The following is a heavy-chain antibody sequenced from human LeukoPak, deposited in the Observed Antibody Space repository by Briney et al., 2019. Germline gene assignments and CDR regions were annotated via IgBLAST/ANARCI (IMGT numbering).Heavy chain of an antibody. CDR1: GGSISSYY. CDR2: IYYSGNT. V-gene: IGHV4-59*08. D-gene: IGHD3-3*01. J-gene: IGHJ3*02. Sequence: SETLSLTCAVSGGSISSYYWSWIRQPPGKGLEWIGYIYYSGNTNYNPSLNSRVTISVDTAKNQFSLKLTSVTAADTAVYYCARASNYNFWSDYPDAFNIWGQGTLVTVSS. CDR3: ARASNYNFWSDYPDAFNI.